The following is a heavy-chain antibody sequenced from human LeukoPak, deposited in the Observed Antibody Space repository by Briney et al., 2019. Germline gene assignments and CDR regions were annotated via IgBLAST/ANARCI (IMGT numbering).Heavy chain of an antibody. CDR3: ARDSSSSWYEALDI. CDR1: GFTFSSYG. D-gene: IGHD6-13*01. CDR2: IWYDGSNK. Sequence: GRSLRLSCAASGFTFSSYGMHWVRQAPGKGLEWVALIWYDGSNKYYADSVKGRFTISRDNSKNTLYLQMNSLRAEDTAVYYCARDSSSSWYEALDIWGRGTMVTVSS. J-gene: IGHJ3*02. V-gene: IGHV3-33*01.